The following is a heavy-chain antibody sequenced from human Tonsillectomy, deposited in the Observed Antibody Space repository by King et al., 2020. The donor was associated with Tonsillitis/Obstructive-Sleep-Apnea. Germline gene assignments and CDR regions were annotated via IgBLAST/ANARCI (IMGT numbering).Heavy chain of an antibody. CDR2: IYYSGSA. J-gene: IGHJ4*02. CDR1: GGSISSYY. V-gene: IGHV4-59*01. Sequence: VQLQESGPGLVKPSETLSLTCTVSGGSISSYYWSWIRQPPGKGLDWIGYIYYSGSANYNPSLKSRVTISLDTSKNQFSLKLSSVTAADTAVYYCASSEGYCSSTSCPFDYWGQGTLVTVSS. CDR3: ASSEGYCSSTSCPFDY. D-gene: IGHD2-2*01.